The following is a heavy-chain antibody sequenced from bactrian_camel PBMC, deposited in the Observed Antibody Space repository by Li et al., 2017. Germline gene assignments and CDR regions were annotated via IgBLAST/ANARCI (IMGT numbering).Heavy chain of an antibody. V-gene: IGHV3S40*01. J-gene: IGHJ4*01. CDR1: GFTFSNHA. D-gene: IGHD5*01. Sequence: VQLVESGGGLAQPGGSLRLSCKVSGFTFSNHAMSWVRQAPGKGLEWVSAINSGGGSTYYADSVKGRFTISQNNAKNTVYLQLNSLKTEDMALYYCAAGTGWATNYYWGQWTQVTVS. CDR3: AAGTGWATNYY. CDR2: INSGGGST.